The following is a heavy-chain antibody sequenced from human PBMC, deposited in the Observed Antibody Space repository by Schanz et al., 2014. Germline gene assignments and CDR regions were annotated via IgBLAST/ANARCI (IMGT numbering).Heavy chain of an antibody. Sequence: EVQLLESGGGLVQPGGSLRLSCSASTFTFDHYAMTWVRQAPGKGLEWVSYVSRSTPDIYYADSVKGRFTISRDNAKNSLFLQMNSLRAEDTAVYYCARAGYDADNWFDPWGQGTLVTVSS. D-gene: IGHD2-2*01. CDR3: ARAGYDADNWFDP. J-gene: IGHJ5*02. V-gene: IGHV3-48*01. CDR1: TFTFDHYA. CDR2: VSRSTPDI.